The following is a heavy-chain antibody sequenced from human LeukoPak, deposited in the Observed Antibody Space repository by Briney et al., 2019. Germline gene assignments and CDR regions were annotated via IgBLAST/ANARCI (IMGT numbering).Heavy chain of an antibody. CDR3: ARERGSGSYRDDY. J-gene: IGHJ4*02. D-gene: IGHD1-26*01. CDR2: INSDGSTT. CDR1: GFTFSSYG. V-gene: IGHV3-74*01. Sequence: PGGSLRLSCAASGFTFSSYGMHWVRQAPGKGLEWVSGINSDGSTTTYADSVKGRFTISRDNANNTLYLQMSSLRAEDTAVYYCARERGSGSYRDDYWGQGTLVTVSS.